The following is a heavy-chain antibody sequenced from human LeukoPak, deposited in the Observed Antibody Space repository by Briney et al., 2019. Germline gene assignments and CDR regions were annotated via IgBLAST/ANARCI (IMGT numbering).Heavy chain of an antibody. CDR1: GGSISSYY. Sequence: SETLSLTCTVSGGSISSYYWSWIRQPAGKGLEWIGRLYSSGSTNYNPSLKSRVTMSVDTSKNHFSLNLAAVTAADTAVYYCARGRTMVRGLIIDYWGQGTLVTVSS. CDR2: LYSSGST. D-gene: IGHD3-10*01. CDR3: ARGRTMVRGLIIDY. J-gene: IGHJ4*02. V-gene: IGHV4-4*07.